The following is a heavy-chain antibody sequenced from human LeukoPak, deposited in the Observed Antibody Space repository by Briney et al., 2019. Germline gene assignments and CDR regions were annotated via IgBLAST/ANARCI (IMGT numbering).Heavy chain of an antibody. Sequence: GGSLRLSCAASGFTSSSYSMHWVRQAPGKGLNWVAFISYDGVNKYADSVKGRFTISRDNAKNSLYLQMNSLRAEDTAVYYCARGDWLPLPYAFDHWGQGTLVTVSS. D-gene: IGHD5-12*01. CDR2: ISYDGVNK. CDR3: ARGDWLPLPYAFDH. J-gene: IGHJ4*02. V-gene: IGHV3-30*04. CDR1: GFTSSSYS.